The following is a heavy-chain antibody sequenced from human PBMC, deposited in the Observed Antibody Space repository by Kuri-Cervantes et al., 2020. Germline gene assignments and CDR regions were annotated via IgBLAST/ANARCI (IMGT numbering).Heavy chain of an antibody. CDR2: ISYDGSNK. CDR1: GFTFSSYW. CDR3: ARTPEMAIYFDY. V-gene: IGHV3-30-3*01. J-gene: IGHJ4*02. Sequence: GESLKISCAASGFTFSSYWMSWVRQAPGKGLEWVAVISYDGSNKYYADSVKGRFTISRDNSKNTLYLQMNGLRAEDTAVYYCARTPEMAIYFDYWGQGTLVTVSS. D-gene: IGHD5-24*01.